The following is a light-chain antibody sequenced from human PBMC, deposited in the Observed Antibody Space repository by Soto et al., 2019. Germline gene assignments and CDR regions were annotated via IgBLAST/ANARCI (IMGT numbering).Light chain of an antibody. CDR3: QQRSAWPLT. Sequence: IVLTQSPAPLSLSPGEGATLSCRASQSIGDYVAWFQQKPGQAPRLLIYDGSNRAVGIPARFSGSASGTDSTLTISSLEPEDFAVYYCQQRSAWPLTFGGGTRVEI. J-gene: IGKJ4*01. CDR2: DGS. CDR1: QSIGDY. V-gene: IGKV3-11*01.